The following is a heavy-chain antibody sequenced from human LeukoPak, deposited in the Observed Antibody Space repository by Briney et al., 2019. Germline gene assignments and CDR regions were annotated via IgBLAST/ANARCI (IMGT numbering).Heavy chain of an antibody. Sequence: GGSLRLSCAASGFTSSSYDMHWVRQATGKGLEWVSAIGTAGDTYYPGSVKGRFTISRENAKNSLYLQMNSLRAGDTAVYYCARGYYYYGMDVWGQGTTVTVSS. CDR3: ARGYYYYGMDV. V-gene: IGHV3-13*01. J-gene: IGHJ6*02. CDR1: GFTSSSYD. CDR2: IGTAGDT.